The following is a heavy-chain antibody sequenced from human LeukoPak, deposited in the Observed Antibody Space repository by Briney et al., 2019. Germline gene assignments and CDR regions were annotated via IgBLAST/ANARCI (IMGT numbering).Heavy chain of an antibody. J-gene: IGHJ5*02. Sequence: EPGGSLRLSCAASGFTVSSNYMSWVRQAPGKGLEWVSVIYSGGTTYYADSVKGRFTISRDNSKNTLYLQMNSLRADDTAVYYCARDVGRSYSAPTWGQGTLVTVSS. CDR3: ARDVGRSYSAPT. CDR2: IYSGGTT. CDR1: GFTVSSNY. V-gene: IGHV3-53*01. D-gene: IGHD1-26*01.